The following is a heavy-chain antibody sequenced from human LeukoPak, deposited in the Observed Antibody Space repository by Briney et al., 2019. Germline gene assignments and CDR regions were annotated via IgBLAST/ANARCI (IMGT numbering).Heavy chain of an antibody. V-gene: IGHV3-23*01. D-gene: IGHD2/OR15-2a*01. CDR2: ISGSGGST. CDR1: GFTFSTYP. J-gene: IGHJ4*02. CDR3: AKERPQTTSFDY. Sequence: SGGSLRLSCAAPGFTFSTYPMNWVRQAPGKGLEWVSTISGSGGSTYYADSVKGRFTISRDNSKNTLYLQMNSLRAEDTAIYYCAKERPQTTSFDYWGQGTLVTVSS.